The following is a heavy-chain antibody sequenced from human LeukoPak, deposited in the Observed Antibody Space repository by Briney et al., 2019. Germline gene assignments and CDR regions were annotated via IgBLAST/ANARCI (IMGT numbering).Heavy chain of an antibody. Sequence: PPGGSLRLSCAASGFTFSSYAMSWVRQAPGKGLEWVSTLSGSGGSTYYTDSVKGRFTISRDNSKNTLYLQMNSLRAEDTAVYYCAKDPGGTIFGVVSDAFDIWGQGTMVTVSS. CDR1: GFTFSSYA. D-gene: IGHD3-3*01. CDR3: AKDPGGTIFGVVSDAFDI. J-gene: IGHJ3*02. V-gene: IGHV3-23*01. CDR2: LSGSGGST.